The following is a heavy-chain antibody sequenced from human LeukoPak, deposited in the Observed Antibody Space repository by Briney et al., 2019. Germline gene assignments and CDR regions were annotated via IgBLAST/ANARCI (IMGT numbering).Heavy chain of an antibody. J-gene: IGHJ5*02. Sequence: GASVKVSCKASGYTFTGYYMHWVRQAPGQGLEWMGWINPNSGGTNYAQKFQGWVTMTRDTSISTAYMELSRLRSDDTAVYYCARVVTAAGNWFDPWGREPWSPSPQ. D-gene: IGHD2-21*02. CDR3: ARVVTAAGNWFDP. V-gene: IGHV1-2*04. CDR2: INPNSGGT. CDR1: GYTFTGYY.